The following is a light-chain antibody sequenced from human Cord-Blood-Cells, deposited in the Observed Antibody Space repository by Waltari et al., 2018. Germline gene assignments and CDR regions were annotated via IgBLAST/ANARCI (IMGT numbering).Light chain of an antibody. V-gene: IGLV2-11*01. CDR3: CSYAGSYTLV. Sequence: LTQPPSVSVSPGQSVTISCTGTSSDVGGYNYLSWYQQHPGKAPKLMIYDVSKRPSGVPDRFSGSKSGNTASLTISGLQAEDEADYYCCSYAGSYTLVFGGGTKLTVL. CDR2: DVS. J-gene: IGLJ2*01. CDR1: SSDVGGYNY.